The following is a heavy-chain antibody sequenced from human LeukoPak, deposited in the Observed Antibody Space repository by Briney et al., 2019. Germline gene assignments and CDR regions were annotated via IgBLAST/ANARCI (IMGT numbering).Heavy chain of an antibody. CDR3: AKAPMATTKRYFDY. CDR1: GFTFSSYA. J-gene: IGHJ4*02. D-gene: IGHD5-24*01. V-gene: IGHV3-23*01. CDR2: ISGSGGST. Sequence: GGSLRLSCAASGFTFSSYAMSWVRQAPGEGLEWVSAISGSGGSTYYADSVKGRFTISRDNSKNTLYLQMNSLRAEDTAVYYCAKAPMATTKRYFDYWGQGTLVTVSS.